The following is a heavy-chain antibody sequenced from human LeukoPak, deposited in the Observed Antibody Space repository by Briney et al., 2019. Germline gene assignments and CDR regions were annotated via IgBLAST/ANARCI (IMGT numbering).Heavy chain of an antibody. V-gene: IGHV4-38-2*02. CDR2: IYHSGST. J-gene: IGHJ4*02. Sequence: SETLSLTCTVSGYSISSGYYWGWIRQPPGKGLEWIGSIYHSGSTYYNPSLKSRVTMSVDTSKNQFSLKLSSVTAADTAVYYCATFWGSYRHFDYWGQGTLVTVSS. CDR3: ATFWGSYRHFDY. CDR1: GYSISSGYY. D-gene: IGHD3-16*02.